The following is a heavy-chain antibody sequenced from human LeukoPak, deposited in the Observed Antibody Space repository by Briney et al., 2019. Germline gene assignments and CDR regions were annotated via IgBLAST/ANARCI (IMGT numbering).Heavy chain of an antibody. CDR2: ISYDGNNK. Sequence: GGSLRLSCAASGFTFSSCSMHGVRQAPGQGLEWVAVISYDGNNKYYADSVKGRFTISRDNSKNTLYAQMNSLRAEDTAIYYRARDTDTTGITRSYYFDYWGQGTLVTVSS. V-gene: IGHV3-30-3*01. J-gene: IGHJ4*02. CDR3: ARDTDTTGITRSYYFDY. CDR1: GFTFSSCS. D-gene: IGHD1-1*01.